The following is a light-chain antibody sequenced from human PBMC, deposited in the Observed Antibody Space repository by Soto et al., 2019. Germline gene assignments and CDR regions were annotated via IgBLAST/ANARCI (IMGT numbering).Light chain of an antibody. CDR1: SSDVGGYDY. V-gene: IGLV2-14*01. CDR3: SSYSISTAYL. Sequence: VLTQPASVSGSPGQSITISCTGTSSDVGGYDYVSWYQLHPGKAPKLMLFEVSNRPSGVSCRFSGSKSGNTASLTISGLQAEDEADYFCSSYSISTAYLFGTGTKVTVL. J-gene: IGLJ1*01. CDR2: EVS.